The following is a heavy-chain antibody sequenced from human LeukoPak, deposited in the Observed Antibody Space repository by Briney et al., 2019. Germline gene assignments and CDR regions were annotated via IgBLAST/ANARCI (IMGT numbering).Heavy chain of an antibody. J-gene: IGHJ6*02. D-gene: IGHD6-13*01. V-gene: IGHV3-21*01. Sequence: GGSLRLSCAASGFTFSSYSMNWVRQAPGKGLEWVSSISSSSSYIYYADSVKGRFTISRDNAKNSLYLQMNSLGAEDTAVYYCARGITVFPYYYYGMDVWGQGTTVTVSS. CDR3: ARGITVFPYYYYGMDV. CDR1: GFTFSSYS. CDR2: ISSSSSYI.